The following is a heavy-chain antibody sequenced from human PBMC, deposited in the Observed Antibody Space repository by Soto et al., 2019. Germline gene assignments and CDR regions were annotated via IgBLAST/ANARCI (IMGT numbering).Heavy chain of an antibody. D-gene: IGHD7-27*01. V-gene: IGHV3-48*03. CDR3: ASPWGSFDY. J-gene: IGHJ4*02. CDR1: GFTFSSYE. Sequence: PGGSLRLSCAASGFTFSSYEMNWVRQAPGKGLEWISYISYSGDTIYYADSVKGRFTISRDNAKNSLYLQMNSLRAEDTAVYYCASPWGSFDYWGQGTLVTVSS. CDR2: ISYSGDTI.